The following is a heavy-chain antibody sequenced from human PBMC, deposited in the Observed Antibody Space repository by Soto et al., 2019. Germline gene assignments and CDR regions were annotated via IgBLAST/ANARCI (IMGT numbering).Heavy chain of an antibody. CDR2: INPSGGST. Sequence: GASVKVSCKASGYTFTSYYMHWVRQAPGQGLEWMGIINPSGGSTSYAQKFQGRFTISRDDSSNSVYLQMNSLKTEDTAVYYCVPRVGTTDYWGQGTQVTVSS. V-gene: IGHV1-46*01. D-gene: IGHD1-26*01. CDR1: GYTFTSYY. CDR3: VPRVGTTDY. J-gene: IGHJ4*02.